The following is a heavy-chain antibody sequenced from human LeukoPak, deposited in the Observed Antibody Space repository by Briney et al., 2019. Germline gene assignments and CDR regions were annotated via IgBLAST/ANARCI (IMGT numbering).Heavy chain of an antibody. CDR3: AREIVVVPAGDYYYYGMDV. CDR2: INPNSGGT. D-gene: IGHD2-2*01. J-gene: IGHJ6*02. CDR1: GYTFTGYY. V-gene: IGHV1-2*02. Sequence: ASVKVSCKASGYTFTGYYMHWVRQAPGQGLEWMGWINPNSGGTNYAQKFQGRVTMTRDTSISTAYMELSRLRSDDTAVYYCAREIVVVPAGDYYYYGMDVWGQGTTVTVSS.